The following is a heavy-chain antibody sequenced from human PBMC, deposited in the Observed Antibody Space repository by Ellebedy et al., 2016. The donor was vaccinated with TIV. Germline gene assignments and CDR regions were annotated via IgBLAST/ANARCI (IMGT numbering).Heavy chain of an antibody. CDR2: IIPIFGTA. J-gene: IGHJ4*02. D-gene: IGHD1-26*01. V-gene: IGHV1-69*13. CDR1: GGTFSTYA. Sequence: AASVKVSCKASGGTFSTYAINWVRQAPGQGLEWVGGIIPIFGTANYAQKFQGRVTITADESTNTAYMELSSLRSEDTAVYYWAREVGAIDYWGQGTLVTVSS. CDR3: AREVGAIDY.